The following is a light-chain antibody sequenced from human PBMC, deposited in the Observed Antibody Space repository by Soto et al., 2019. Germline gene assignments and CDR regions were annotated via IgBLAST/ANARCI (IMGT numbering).Light chain of an antibody. CDR2: GAS. V-gene: IGKV3-15*01. J-gene: IGKJ3*01. CDR3: QQYNNWPPPFT. CDR1: QSVSSR. Sequence: EIVMTQSPATLSVSPGERATLSCRAGQSVSSRLAWYQQKPGQAPRLLIYGASIRATGIPARFSGSGSGTEFTLTISSLQSEDFAVYYCQQYNNWPPPFTFGPGTKVDIK.